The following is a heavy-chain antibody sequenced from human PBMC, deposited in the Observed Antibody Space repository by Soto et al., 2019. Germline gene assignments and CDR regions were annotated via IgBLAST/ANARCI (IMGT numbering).Heavy chain of an antibody. Sequence: PGGALRLSCAASGFTCRTYDMNWVRQAPGQGLEWISAISGSGSFTHYADSVRGRFTISKDNSQNQLYLQMNNLRGDDTAMYYCAKIPTGSGSSKFGYWGQGIQVPVSS. CDR1: GFTCRTYD. D-gene: IGHD3-10*01. V-gene: IGHV3-23*01. J-gene: IGHJ4*02. CDR3: AKIPTGSGSSKFGY. CDR2: ISGSGSFT.